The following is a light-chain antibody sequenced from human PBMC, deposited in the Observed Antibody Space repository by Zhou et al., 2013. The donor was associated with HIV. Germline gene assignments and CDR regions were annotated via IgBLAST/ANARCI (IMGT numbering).Light chain of an antibody. Sequence: IQLTQSPSSLSASVGDRVTITCRASQGISSALAWYQQKPGKAPKLLLYSAFVLESGVPSRFSGSGSGTDYTLAISSLQPEDFATYFCQQYFTTPYTFGPGDQAGHQT. J-gene: IGKJ2*01. CDR3: QQYFTTPYT. V-gene: IGKV1-NL1*01. CDR1: QGISSA. CDR2: SAF.